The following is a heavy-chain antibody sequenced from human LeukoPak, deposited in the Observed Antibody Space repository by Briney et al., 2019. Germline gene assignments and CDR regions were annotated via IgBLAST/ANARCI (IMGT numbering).Heavy chain of an antibody. Sequence: GGSLTLSCAASGFTFSSSWMKWVRQAPGKGLEPVAVIKEDGSEKLYVDSVKGRFAISRENAKNSLYLQMNNVRAEDTAVYFCAANTHSGYWGQGALVTVSS. CDR2: IKEDGSEK. CDR1: GFTFSSSW. CDR3: AANTHSGY. V-gene: IGHV3-7*05. J-gene: IGHJ4*01. D-gene: IGHD3-16*01.